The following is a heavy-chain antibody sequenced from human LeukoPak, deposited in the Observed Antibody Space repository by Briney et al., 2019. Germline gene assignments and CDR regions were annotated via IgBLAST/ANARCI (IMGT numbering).Heavy chain of an antibody. CDR3: ANLYSSFDY. CDR2: ISYDGSNK. J-gene: IGHJ4*02. Sequence: GGSLRLSCAASGFTFSSYGMHWVRLAPGKGLEWVAVISYDGSNKYYADSVKGRFTISRDNSKNTLYLQMNSLRAEDTAVYYCANLYSSFDYWGQGTLVTVSS. D-gene: IGHD6-13*01. CDR1: GFTFSSYG. V-gene: IGHV3-30*18.